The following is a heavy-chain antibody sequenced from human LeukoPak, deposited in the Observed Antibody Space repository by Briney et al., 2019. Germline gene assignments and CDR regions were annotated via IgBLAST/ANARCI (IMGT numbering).Heavy chain of an antibody. Sequence: GRSLRLSCAASGFTFSSYGMHWVRQAPGKGLEWVAVISYDGGNKYYADSVKGRFTISRDNSKNTLYLQMNSLRAEDTAVYYCAKESTPGGYGSHDYWGQGTLVTVSS. J-gene: IGHJ4*02. CDR3: AKESTPGGYGSHDY. CDR2: ISYDGGNK. V-gene: IGHV3-30*18. CDR1: GFTFSSYG. D-gene: IGHD3-10*01.